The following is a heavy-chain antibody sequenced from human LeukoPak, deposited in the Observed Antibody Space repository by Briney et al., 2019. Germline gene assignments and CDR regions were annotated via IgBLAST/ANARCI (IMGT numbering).Heavy chain of an antibody. J-gene: IGHJ5*02. CDR1: GGSVSDYY. V-gene: IGHV4-59*02. Sequence: SETLSLTCTVSGGSVSDYYWSWIRQSPGKGLEWIGYIYYTGSTNYNPSLKSRVTISADTSKNEFSLKLNSVTAADTAVYYCARTTEDCSSTSCYQYWFDPWGQGTLVTVSS. CDR3: ARTTEDCSSTSCYQYWFDP. CDR2: IYYTGST. D-gene: IGHD2-2*01.